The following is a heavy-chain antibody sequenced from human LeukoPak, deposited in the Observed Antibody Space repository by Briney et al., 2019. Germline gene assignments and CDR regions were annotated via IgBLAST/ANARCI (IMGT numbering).Heavy chain of an antibody. CDR1: GYTFTDYY. Sequence: ASVKVTCKASGYTFTDYYMHWVRQAPGQGLEWMGWINPNSGGTNYAQRFQGRVTMTRDTSISTAYMELSRLRSDDTAVYYCARVYGDHYGSGVIDYWGQGTLVTVSS. CDR3: ARVYGDHYGSGVIDY. V-gene: IGHV1-2*02. D-gene: IGHD3-10*01. CDR2: INPNSGGT. J-gene: IGHJ4*02.